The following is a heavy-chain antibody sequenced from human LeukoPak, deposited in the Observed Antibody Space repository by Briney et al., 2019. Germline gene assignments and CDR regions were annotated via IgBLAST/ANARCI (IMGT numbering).Heavy chain of an antibody. Sequence: ETLSLTCAVYGGSFSGYYWSWIRQPPGKGLEWIGEINHSGSTNYNPSLKSRVTISVDTSKNQFPLKLSSVTAADTAVYYCARGDYGSGSYSRWFDPWGQGTLVTVSS. CDR3: ARGDYGSGSYSRWFDP. J-gene: IGHJ5*02. CDR2: INHSGST. CDR1: GGSFSGYY. D-gene: IGHD3-10*01. V-gene: IGHV4-34*01.